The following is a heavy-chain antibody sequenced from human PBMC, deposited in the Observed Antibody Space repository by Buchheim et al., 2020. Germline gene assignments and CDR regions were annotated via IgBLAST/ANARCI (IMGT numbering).Heavy chain of an antibody. CDR3: ARDLWYYYGSGTSGSPLYYYYGMDV. Sequence: QVQLQQSGPGLVKPSQTLSLTCAISGDSVSSNSAAWNWIRQSPSRGLEWLGRTYYRSKWYNDYAVSVKSRITINPDTSKNQFSLQLNSVTPEDTAVYYCARDLWYYYGSGTSGSPLYYYYGMDVWGQGTT. J-gene: IGHJ6*02. D-gene: IGHD3-10*01. CDR1: GDSVSSNSAA. V-gene: IGHV6-1*01. CDR2: TYYRSKWYN.